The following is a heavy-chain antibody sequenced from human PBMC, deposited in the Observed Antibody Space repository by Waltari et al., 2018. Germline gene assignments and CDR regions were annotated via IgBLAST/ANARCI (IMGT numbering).Heavy chain of an antibody. CDR1: GGSFSGYY. V-gene: IGHV4-34*01. CDR3: ARGVPRAGHYDILTGYYYFDY. J-gene: IGHJ4*02. D-gene: IGHD3-9*01. Sequence: QVQLQQWGAGLLKPSETLSLTCAVYGGSFSGYYWSWIRQPPGKGLEWIGEINHSGSTNYNPSPKSRVTRSVDTSKNQFSLKLSSVTAADTAVYYCARGVPRAGHYDILTGYYYFDYWGQGTLVTVSS. CDR2: INHSGST.